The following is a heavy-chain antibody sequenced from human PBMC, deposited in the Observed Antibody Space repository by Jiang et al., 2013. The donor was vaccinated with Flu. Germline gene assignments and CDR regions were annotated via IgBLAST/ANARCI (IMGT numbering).Heavy chain of an antibody. Sequence: SGFVTQHCWSGCGRGVRQPPGKALEWLALIYWDDDKRYSPALKSRLTITKDTSKNQVVLTMTNMDPADTATYYCAHLYHYHSVGYYYDYWGQGTLVTVSS. CDR3: AHLYHYHSVGYYYDY. CDR1: GFVTQHCWSG. V-gene: IGHV2-5*02. CDR2: IYWDDDK. J-gene: IGHJ4*02. D-gene: IGHD3-22*01.